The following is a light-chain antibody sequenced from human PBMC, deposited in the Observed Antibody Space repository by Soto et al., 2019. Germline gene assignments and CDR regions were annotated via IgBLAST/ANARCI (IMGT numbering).Light chain of an antibody. CDR3: QQSYSTPLT. Sequence: DVQMTQAPSSLSASVGERVTITCRASQSISSYLNWYQQKPGKAPKLLIYAASSLQSGVPSRFSGSGSGTDFTLTSSSLQPEDFATYYCQQSYSTPLTFGGGTKVDNK. CDR2: AAS. V-gene: IGKV1-39*01. CDR1: QSISSY. J-gene: IGKJ4*01.